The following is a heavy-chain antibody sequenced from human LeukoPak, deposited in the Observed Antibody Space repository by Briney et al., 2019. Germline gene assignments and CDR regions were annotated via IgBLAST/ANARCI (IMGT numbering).Heavy chain of an antibody. V-gene: IGHV3-7*01. D-gene: IGHD6-19*01. Sequence: GGSLRLSCAASGFTFSSYWMSWVRQAPGKGLEWVANIKQDGSEKYYVDSVKGRFTISRDNAKNSLYLQMNSLRDEDTAVYYCARDQYSGHWYYALDIWGQGTMVTVSS. CDR3: ARDQYSGHWYYALDI. J-gene: IGHJ3*02. CDR1: GFTFSSYW. CDR2: IKQDGSEK.